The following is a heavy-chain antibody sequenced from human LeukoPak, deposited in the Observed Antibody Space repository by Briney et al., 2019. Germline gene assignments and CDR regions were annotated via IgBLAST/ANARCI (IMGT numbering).Heavy chain of an antibody. V-gene: IGHV4-34*01. CDR3: ARGGFFHDAFDI. D-gene: IGHD2/OR15-2a*01. Sequence: PSETLSLTCAVYGGSFSGYYWSWIRQPPGKGLEWIGEINHSGSTNYNPSLKSRVTISVDTSKTQFSLKLSSVTAADTAVYYCARGGFFHDAFDIWGQGTMVTVSS. CDR1: GGSFSGYY. CDR2: INHSGST. J-gene: IGHJ3*02.